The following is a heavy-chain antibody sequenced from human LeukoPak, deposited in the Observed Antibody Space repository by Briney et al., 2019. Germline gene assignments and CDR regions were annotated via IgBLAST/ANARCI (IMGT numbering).Heavy chain of an antibody. Sequence: GGSLRLSCPASGFTFSSYAMSWVRQPPGRGREWVSVFRGSGGSTYYADSVKGRFTISRDNSKNTLYLQMNSLRAEDTAVYYCAKASIITMVRGPVFQHWGQGTLVTVSS. CDR3: AKASIITMVRGPVFQH. CDR2: FRGSGGST. CDR1: GFTFSSYA. V-gene: IGHV3-23*01. D-gene: IGHD3-10*01. J-gene: IGHJ1*01.